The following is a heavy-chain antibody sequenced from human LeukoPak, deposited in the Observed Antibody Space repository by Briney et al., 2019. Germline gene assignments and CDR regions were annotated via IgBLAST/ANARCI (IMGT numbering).Heavy chain of an antibody. CDR1: GFIFRIYG. CDR3: ARANGQLWTTPDY. Sequence: GGSLRLSCAASGFIFRIYGMHWVRQPQGEGLEWVAVISYDGSKKSSAESVKGRFTISRDNSKNTLYLQMNSLRPEDTAVYFCARANGQLWTTPDYWGQGTLVTISS. D-gene: IGHD5-18*01. CDR2: ISYDGSKK. V-gene: IGHV3-30*03. J-gene: IGHJ4*02.